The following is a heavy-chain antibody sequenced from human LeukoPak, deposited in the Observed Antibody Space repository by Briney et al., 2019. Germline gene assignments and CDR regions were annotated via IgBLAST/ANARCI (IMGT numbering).Heavy chain of an antibody. J-gene: IGHJ4*02. CDR2: ISYDGSNK. V-gene: IGHV3-30-3*01. Sequence: GGSLRLSCAASGFPFNSYWMHWVRQAPGKGLEWVAVISYDGSNKYYADSVKGRFTISRDNSKNTLYLQLNSLRTEDTAVYYCARDSYTSGWDYFDYWGQGTLVTVSS. CDR3: ARDSYTSGWDYFDY. CDR1: GFPFNSYW. D-gene: IGHD6-19*01.